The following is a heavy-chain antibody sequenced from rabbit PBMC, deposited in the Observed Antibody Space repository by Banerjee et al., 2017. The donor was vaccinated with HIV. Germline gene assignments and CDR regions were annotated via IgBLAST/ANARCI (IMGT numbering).Heavy chain of an antibody. CDR1: GFSFSSNYY. J-gene: IGHJ4*01. CDR3: ARAMGYGGYAGYGYDLKL. CDR2: IYTGDGNT. D-gene: IGHD6-1*01. Sequence: QEQLEESGGDLVKPGASLTLTCTASGFSFSSNYYMCWVRQAPGKGLEWIACIYTGDGNTYYANWAKGRFTISKTSSTTVTLQMTSLTAADTATYFCARAMGYGGYAGYGYDLKLWGPGTLVTVS. V-gene: IGHV1S45*01.